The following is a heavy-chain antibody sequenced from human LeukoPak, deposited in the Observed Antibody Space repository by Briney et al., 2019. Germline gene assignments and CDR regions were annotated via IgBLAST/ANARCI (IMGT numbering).Heavy chain of an antibody. CDR1: GGSISSSSYY. D-gene: IGHD4/OR15-4a*01. CDR3: ARLASSAEFDY. Sequence: PSETLSLTCTVSGGSISSSSYYWGWIRQPPGKGLEWIGSIYYSGNTYYNPSLKSRVTISVDTSKNQFSLKLSSVTAADTAVYYCARLASSAEFDYWGQGTLVTVSS. CDR2: IYYSGNT. V-gene: IGHV4-39*01. J-gene: IGHJ4*02.